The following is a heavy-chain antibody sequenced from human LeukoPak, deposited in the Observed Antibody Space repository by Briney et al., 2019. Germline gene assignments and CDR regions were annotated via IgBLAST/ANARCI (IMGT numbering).Heavy chain of an antibody. CDR1: GGSISSYY. J-gene: IGHJ4*02. V-gene: IGHV4-59*01. CDR3: AREGSGNTGGFDY. CDR2: IYYSGST. Sequence: SETLSLTCTVSGGSISSYYWSWIRQPPGKGLEWIGYIYYSGSTNYNPSLKNRVTISVDTSKNQFSLKLSSVTAADTAVYYCAREGSGNTGGFDYWGQGTLVTVSS. D-gene: IGHD1-26*01.